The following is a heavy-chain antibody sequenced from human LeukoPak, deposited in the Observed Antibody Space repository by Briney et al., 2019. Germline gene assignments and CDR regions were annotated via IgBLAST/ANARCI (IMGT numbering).Heavy chain of an antibody. J-gene: IGHJ4*02. Sequence: GGSLRLSCAASGFTFSSYAMNWVRQAPGKGLEWVSYISGGSSTRYYADSVKGRFSISRDNAKNSLYLQMNSLRAEDTAVYYCASALVVTAVDYWGQRTLVTVSS. V-gene: IGHV3-48*01. D-gene: IGHD2-21*02. CDR3: ASALVVTAVDY. CDR1: GFTFSSYA. CDR2: ISGGSSTR.